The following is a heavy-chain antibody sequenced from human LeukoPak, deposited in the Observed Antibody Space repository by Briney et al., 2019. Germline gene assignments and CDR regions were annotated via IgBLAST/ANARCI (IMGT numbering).Heavy chain of an antibody. CDR2: ISSSGSTI. CDR3: ARVGIHLLRNAFDI. J-gene: IGHJ3*02. Sequence: PGGSLRLSCAASGFTFSDYYMSWIRQAPGKGLEWVSYISSSGSTIYYADSVKGRFTISRDNAKNSLYLQMNSLRAEDTAVYYCARVGIHLLRNAFDIWGQGTMVTVSS. V-gene: IGHV3-11*01. CDR1: GFTFSDYY. D-gene: IGHD5-18*01.